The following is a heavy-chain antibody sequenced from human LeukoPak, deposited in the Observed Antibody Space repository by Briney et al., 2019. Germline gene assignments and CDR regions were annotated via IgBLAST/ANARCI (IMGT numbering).Heavy chain of an antibody. CDR2: IYYSGST. D-gene: IGHD4-11*01. Sequence: SETLSLTCTVSGGSISSYYWSWIRQPPGKGLEWIGYIYYSGSTNYNPSLKSRVTISVDTSKNQFSLKLSSVTAADTAVYYCARGPRSSKGLDYWGQGTLVTVSS. J-gene: IGHJ4*02. CDR1: GGSISSYY. CDR3: ARGPRSSKGLDY. V-gene: IGHV4-59*12.